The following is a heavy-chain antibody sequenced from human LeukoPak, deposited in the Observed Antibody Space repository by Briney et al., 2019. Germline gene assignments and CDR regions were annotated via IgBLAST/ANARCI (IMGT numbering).Heavy chain of an antibody. CDR2: ISHTGNT. CDR1: SGSISINSHF. V-gene: IGHV4-39*07. J-gene: IGHJ4*02. D-gene: IGHD6-19*01. CDR3: ARGGGIAVAHL. Sequence: PSETLSLTCTVSSGSISINSHFLSWIRQPPGKGLEWIGSISHTGNTYYTPSLRSRVTVSVDKSQNQFFLKLSSVTAADTAQYYFARGGGIAVAHLWGQGTLVTVSS.